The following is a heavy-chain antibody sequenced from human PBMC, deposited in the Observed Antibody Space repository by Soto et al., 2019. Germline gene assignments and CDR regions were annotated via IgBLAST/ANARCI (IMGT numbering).Heavy chain of an antibody. CDR3: ARVPTTTAVDNVKYYYDMDV. V-gene: IGHV3-74*01. CDR1: GFTFSTYW. D-gene: IGHD2-21*02. CDR2: ISSDGSST. J-gene: IGHJ6*03. Sequence: EVQLVESGGDLVQPGGSLRLSCAASGFTFSTYWMHWVRQAPGKGLVWVSRISSDGSSTLYADSVKGRFTVSRDNAKNTLYLQMNSLRVEDTAVYYCARVPTTTAVDNVKYYYDMDVWGKGTTVTVSS.